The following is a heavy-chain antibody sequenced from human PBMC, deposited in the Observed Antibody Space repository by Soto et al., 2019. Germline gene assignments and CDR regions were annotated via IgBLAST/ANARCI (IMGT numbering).Heavy chain of an antibody. J-gene: IGHJ4*02. CDR3: ARMYSSRQTPEPY. Sequence: PSEPLSLPCTVSGYSVSSGSYGGWIRQPPGKGPEWIASIYHGGTTFYNPSLKSRITISVDTSHNQFSLNLRSVTAADTAVYYCARMYSSRQTPEPYWGQGTLVTVSS. CDR2: IYHGGTT. CDR1: GYSVSSGSY. V-gene: IGHV4-38-2*02. D-gene: IGHD6-13*01.